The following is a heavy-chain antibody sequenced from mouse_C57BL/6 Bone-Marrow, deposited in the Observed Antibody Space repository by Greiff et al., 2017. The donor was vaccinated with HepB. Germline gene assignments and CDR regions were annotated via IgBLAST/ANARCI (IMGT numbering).Heavy chain of an antibody. CDR2: ISDGGSYT. D-gene: IGHD1-1*01. J-gene: IGHJ3*01. Sequence: EVQVVESGGGLVKPGGSLKLSCAASGFTFSSYAMSWVRQTPEKRLEWVATISDGGSYTYYPDNVKGRFTISRDNAKNNLYLQMSHLKSEDTAMYYCARGDYSWFAYWGQGTLVTVSA. CDR3: ARGDYSWFAY. CDR1: GFTFSSYA. V-gene: IGHV5-4*01.